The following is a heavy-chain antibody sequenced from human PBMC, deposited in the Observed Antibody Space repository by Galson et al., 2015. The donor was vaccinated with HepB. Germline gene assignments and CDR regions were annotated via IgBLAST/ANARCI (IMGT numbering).Heavy chain of an antibody. J-gene: IGHJ6*02. CDR1: GFTFSSYS. Sequence: SLRLSCAASGFTFSSYSMNWVRQAPGKGLEWVSSISSSSSYIYYADSVKGRFTISRDNAKNSLYLQMNSLRAEDTAVYYCARDQWGRELLGEYGYYYGMDVWGQGTTVTVSS. V-gene: IGHV3-21*01. CDR3: ARDQWGRELLGEYGYYYGMDV. CDR2: ISSSSSYI. D-gene: IGHD1-26*01.